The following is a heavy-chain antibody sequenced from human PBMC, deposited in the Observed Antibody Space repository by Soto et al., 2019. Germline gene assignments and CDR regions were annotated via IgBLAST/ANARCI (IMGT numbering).Heavy chain of an antibody. D-gene: IGHD2-2*01. V-gene: IGHV1-18*01. Sequence: GASVKVSCKASGYTFTRHGINWVRQAPGQGLEWLGWINPYNGNTKYAQKVQGRVTMTTDTSTSTAYMDLRSLRSDDTAVYYCARGPTSSRVDYWGQGTLVTVSS. CDR1: GYTFTRHG. CDR2: INPYNGNT. CDR3: ARGPTSSRVDY. J-gene: IGHJ4*02.